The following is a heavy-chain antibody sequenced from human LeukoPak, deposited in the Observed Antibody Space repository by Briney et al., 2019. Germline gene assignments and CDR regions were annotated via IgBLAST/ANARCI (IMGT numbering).Heavy chain of an antibody. J-gene: IGHJ6*03. D-gene: IGHD1-26*01. CDR2: IYYSGST. Sequence: PGGSLRLSCAASGFTFSSYGMHWVRQPPGKGLEWIGSIYYSGSTYYNPSLKSRVTISVDTSKNQFSLKLSSVTAADTAVYFCARVGSLRWYSYYLDVWGKGTTVTVSS. CDR1: GFTFSSYG. CDR3: ARVGSLRWYSYYLDV. V-gene: IGHV4-38-2*01.